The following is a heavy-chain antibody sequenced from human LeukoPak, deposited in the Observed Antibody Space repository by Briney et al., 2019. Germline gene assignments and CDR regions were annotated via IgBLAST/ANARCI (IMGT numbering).Heavy chain of an antibody. CDR1: GGSISSYY. J-gene: IGHJ4*02. D-gene: IGHD6-13*01. Sequence: PSETLSLTCTVSGGSISSYYWSWIRQSPGKGLEWIGYIYYSGSTNYNPSLKSRVTISVDTSKNQFSLKLSSVTAADTAVYYCARHDLIAAAGFPFDYWGQGTLVTVSS. CDR2: IYYSGST. V-gene: IGHV4-59*08. CDR3: ARHDLIAAAGFPFDY.